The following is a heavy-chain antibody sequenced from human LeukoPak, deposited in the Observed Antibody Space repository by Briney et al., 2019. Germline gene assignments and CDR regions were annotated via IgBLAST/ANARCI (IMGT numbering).Heavy chain of an antibody. D-gene: IGHD3-22*01. J-gene: IGHJ3*02. Sequence: SETLSLTCAVYGGSFSGYYWSWIRQPPGRGLEWIGEINHSGGTNYNPSLKSRVTISVDTSKNQFSLKLSSVTAADTAVYYCASAMIGVPDDAFDIWGQRTMVTVSS. CDR1: GGSFSGYY. CDR2: INHSGGT. V-gene: IGHV4-34*01. CDR3: ASAMIGVPDDAFDI.